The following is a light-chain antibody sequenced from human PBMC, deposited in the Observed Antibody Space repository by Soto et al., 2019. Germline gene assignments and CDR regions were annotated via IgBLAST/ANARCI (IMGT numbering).Light chain of an antibody. CDR2: AAS. J-gene: IGKJ1*01. CDR3: QQLNSYPPT. CDR1: QGISSY. V-gene: IGKV1-9*01. Sequence: IQLTQSPSSLSASVGDRVTITCRASQGISSYLAWYQQKPGKPPKLLIYAASTLQSGVPSRFSGSGSGTDFTLTISSLQPEDFATYYCQQLNSYPPTFGQGTKVEIK.